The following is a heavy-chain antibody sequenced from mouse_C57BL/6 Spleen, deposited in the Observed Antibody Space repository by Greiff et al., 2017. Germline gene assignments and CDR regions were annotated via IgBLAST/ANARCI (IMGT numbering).Heavy chain of an antibody. V-gene: IGHV14-3*01. CDR1: GFNINNTY. CDR2: IDPANGNT. J-gene: IGHJ3*01. D-gene: IGHD2-5*01. CDR3: ARDSNYDRFAY. Sequence: EVQLQQSVAELVRPGASVKLSCTASGFNINNTYMHWVKQRPEQGLEWIGRIDPANGNTKYAPKFQGKATITADTSSNTAYLQLSSLTSEDTAIYYCARDSNYDRFAYWGQGTLVTVSA.